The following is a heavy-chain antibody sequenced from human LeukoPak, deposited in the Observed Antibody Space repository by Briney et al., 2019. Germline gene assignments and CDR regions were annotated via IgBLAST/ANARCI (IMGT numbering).Heavy chain of an antibody. CDR2: IYYSGST. CDR1: GGSISSSSYY. J-gene: IGHJ4*02. V-gene: IGHV4-39*07. CDR3: ARDSLVGAYYYFDF. Sequence: SETLSLTCTVSGGSISSSSYYWGWIRQPPGKGLEWIGSIYYSGSTYYNPSLKSRVTISVDTSKNQFSLKLSSVTAADTAVYYCARDSLVGAYYYFDFWGQGTLVTVSS. D-gene: IGHD2-15*01.